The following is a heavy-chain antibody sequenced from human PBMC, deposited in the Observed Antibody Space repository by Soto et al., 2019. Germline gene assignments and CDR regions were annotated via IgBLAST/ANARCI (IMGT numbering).Heavy chain of an antibody. V-gene: IGHV3-21*01. CDR3: ASLGGGSSGYHDAFDI. Sequence: GGSLRLSCAASGFTFSSYSMNWVRQAPGKGLEWVSSISSSSSYIYYADSVKGRFTISRDNAKSSLYLQMNSLRAEDTAVYYCASLGGGSSGYHDAFDIWGQGTMVTVSS. D-gene: IGHD3-22*01. CDR1: GFTFSSYS. J-gene: IGHJ3*02. CDR2: ISSSSSYI.